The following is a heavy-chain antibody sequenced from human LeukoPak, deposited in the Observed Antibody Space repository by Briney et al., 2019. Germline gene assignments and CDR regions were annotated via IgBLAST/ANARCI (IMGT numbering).Heavy chain of an antibody. CDR1: GGSISSSSYY. D-gene: IGHD1-1*01. CDR3: ARGQRAGSTTGTTYYYYYMDV. J-gene: IGHJ6*03. Sequence: SETLSLTCTVSGGSISSSSYYWVWIRQPPGKGLEWIATIYYTGSTYYNPSLKSRVTISVDTPKNQFSLKLSSVTAADTAVYYCARGQRAGSTTGTTYYYYYMDVWGKGTTVTVPS. V-gene: IGHV4-39*07. CDR2: IYYTGST.